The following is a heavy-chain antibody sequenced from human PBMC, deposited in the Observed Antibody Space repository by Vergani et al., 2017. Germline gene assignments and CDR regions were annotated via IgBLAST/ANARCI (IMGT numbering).Heavy chain of an antibody. J-gene: IGHJ4*02. D-gene: IGHD2-15*01. Sequence: QVQLQESGPGLVKPSQTLSLTCTVSGGSINSHNYYGSWIRQPAGKGLELIGRSHTSGSTNYNPSLKSRVTMSEDTSKNQFSLNLTSVTAADTAVYFCARGSCLGGSCYKPLFDYWGQGILVTVSS. CDR1: GGSINSHNYY. CDR3: ARGSCLGGSCYKPLFDY. V-gene: IGHV4-61*02. CDR2: SHTSGST.